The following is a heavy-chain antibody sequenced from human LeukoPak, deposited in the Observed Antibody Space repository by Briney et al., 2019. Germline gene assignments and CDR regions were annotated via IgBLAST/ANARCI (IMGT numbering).Heavy chain of an antibody. CDR3: ARAPSEDPVYDYGGNSLIGPFDY. D-gene: IGHD4-23*01. CDR2: IYYSGST. CDR1: GGSISSSSYY. V-gene: IGHV4-39*01. J-gene: IGHJ4*02. Sequence: SETLSLTCTVSGGSISSSSYYWGWIRQPPGKGLEWIGSIYYSGSTYYNPSLKSRVTISVDTSKNQFSLKLSSVTAADTAVYYCARAPSEDPVYDYGGNSLIGPFDYWGQGTLVTVSS.